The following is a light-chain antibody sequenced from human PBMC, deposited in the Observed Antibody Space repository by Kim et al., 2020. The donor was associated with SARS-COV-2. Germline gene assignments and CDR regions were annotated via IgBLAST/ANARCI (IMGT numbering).Light chain of an antibody. J-gene: IGKJ2*01. Sequence: DIQMTQSPSSLSASVGDRVTITCQASQDISNYLNWYQQKPGKAPKLLIYDASNFETGVPSRFSGSGSGTDFTFTISSLQPEDIATYYCQQYDNLPLYTFGQGTKLEI. CDR3: QQYDNLPLYT. CDR2: DAS. CDR1: QDISNY. V-gene: IGKV1-33*01.